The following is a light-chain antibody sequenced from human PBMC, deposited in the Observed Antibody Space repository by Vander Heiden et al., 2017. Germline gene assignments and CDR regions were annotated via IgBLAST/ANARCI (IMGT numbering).Light chain of an antibody. CDR2: MVS. Sequence: DVRLTHSPLSLPVTLGPPASISCRASESLVYSDGKTYLIWFQQSPGQSPRRRIYMVSDRGSGVPDRLSGSGSGADFTLKSSRVEAEDAWIYYCMQGTPGPYTFGQGTKREIK. CDR3: MQGTPGPYT. J-gene: IGKJ2*01. CDR1: ESLVYSDGKTY. V-gene: IGKV2-30*01.